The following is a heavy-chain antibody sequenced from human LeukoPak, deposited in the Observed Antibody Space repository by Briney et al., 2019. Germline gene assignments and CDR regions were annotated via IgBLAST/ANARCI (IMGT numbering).Heavy chain of an antibody. CDR3: ARVPNRGDKFDP. CDR2: MNPSSGNT. CDR1: GYTFTGYD. J-gene: IGHJ5*02. Sequence: ASVKVSCKASGYTFTGYDINWVRQATGQGLEWMGWMNPSSGNTGYAQKFQGRVTMTRDTSIGTAYMELSSLRSEDSAVYYCARVPNRGDKFDPWGQGTLVTVSS. D-gene: IGHD4-17*01. V-gene: IGHV1-8*01.